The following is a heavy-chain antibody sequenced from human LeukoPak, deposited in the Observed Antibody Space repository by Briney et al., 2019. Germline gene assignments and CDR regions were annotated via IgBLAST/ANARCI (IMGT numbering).Heavy chain of an antibody. CDR1: GFTFSNAW. CDR2: INHSGST. Sequence: PGGSLRLFCGASGFTFSNAWVSWVRQPPGKGLEGMGEINHSGSTNYNPSLKSRVTISVDTSKNQFSLKLSSVTAADTAVYYCARGLLSQPVVVRLGWYFDLWGRGTLVTVSS. D-gene: IGHD2-2*01. CDR3: ARGLLSQPVVVRLGWYFDL. J-gene: IGHJ2*01. V-gene: IGHV4-34*01.